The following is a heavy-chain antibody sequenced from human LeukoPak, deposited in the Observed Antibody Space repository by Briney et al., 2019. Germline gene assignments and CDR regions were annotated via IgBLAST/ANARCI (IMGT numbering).Heavy chain of an antibody. CDR2: INTNTGNP. V-gene: IGHV7-4-1*01. Sequence: ASVKVSCKASGYTFTSYAMNWVRQAPGQGLEWMGWINTNTGNPTYAQGFTGRFVFSLDTSVSTAYLQIGSLKAEDTAVYYCARAGTSYDYYYGMDVWGQGTTVTVSS. D-gene: IGHD2-2*01. J-gene: IGHJ6*02. CDR3: ARAGTSYDYYYGMDV. CDR1: GYTFTSYA.